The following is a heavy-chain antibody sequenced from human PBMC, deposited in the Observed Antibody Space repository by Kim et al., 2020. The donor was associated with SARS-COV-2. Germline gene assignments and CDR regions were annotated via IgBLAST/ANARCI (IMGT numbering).Heavy chain of an antibody. V-gene: IGHV3-48*02. CDR1: GFTFSSYS. Sequence: GGSLRLSCAASGFTFSSYSMNWVRQAPGKGLEWVSYISSSSSTIYYADSVKGRFTISRDNAKNSLYLQMNSLRDEDTAVYYCARRYYYDSSGYYYPDIWGQGTMVTVSS. D-gene: IGHD3-22*01. CDR2: ISSSSSTI. J-gene: IGHJ3*02. CDR3: ARRYYYDSSGYYYPDI.